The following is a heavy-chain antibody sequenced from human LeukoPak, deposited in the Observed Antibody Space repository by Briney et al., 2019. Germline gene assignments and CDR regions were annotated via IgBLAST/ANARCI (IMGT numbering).Heavy chain of an antibody. V-gene: IGHV1-46*01. Sequence: ASVKVSCKASGYTFTSYYMHWVRQAPGQGLEWMGIINPSGGSTSYAQKFQGRVTITADKSTSTAYMELSSLRSEDTAVYYCAREIQLLGEYYYGMDVWGQGTTVTVSS. D-gene: IGHD5-18*01. CDR2: INPSGGST. CDR3: AREIQLLGEYYYGMDV. J-gene: IGHJ6*02. CDR1: GYTFTSYY.